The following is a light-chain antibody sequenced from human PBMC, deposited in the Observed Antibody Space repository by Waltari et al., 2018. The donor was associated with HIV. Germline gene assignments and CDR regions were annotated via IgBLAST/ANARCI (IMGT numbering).Light chain of an antibody. CDR3: QAYDSSLSAVM. CDR2: GNR. V-gene: IGLV1-40*01. CDR1: SSNLGAGYD. Sequence: QSLLTQPPSVSGAPGQRVTISCTGSSSNLGAGYDVPWYQQLPGTAPRLLIFGNRNRPSGVPDRFSGSKSGTSASLAITGLQAEDEADYYCQAYDSSLSAVMFGGGTKLTVL. J-gene: IGLJ3*02.